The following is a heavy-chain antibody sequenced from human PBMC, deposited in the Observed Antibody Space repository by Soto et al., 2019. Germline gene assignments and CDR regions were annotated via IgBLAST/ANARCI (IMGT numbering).Heavy chain of an antibody. CDR2: IYYSGST. V-gene: IGHV4-59*01. CDR1: GGSISSYY. D-gene: IGHD4-17*01. CDR3: ARGPTVVTLPSWFDP. J-gene: IGHJ5*02. Sequence: TSETLSLTCTVSGGSISSYYWSWIRQPPGKGLEWIGYIYYSGSTNYNPSLKSRVTISVDTSKNQFSLKLSSVTAADTAVYYCARGPTVVTLPSWFDPWGQGTLVTVSS.